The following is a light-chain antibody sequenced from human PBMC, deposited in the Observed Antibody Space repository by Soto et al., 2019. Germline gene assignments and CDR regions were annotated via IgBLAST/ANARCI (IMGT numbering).Light chain of an antibody. V-gene: IGKV4-1*01. CDR1: QSVLYSSDNKNY. Sequence: DIMLPQSPATLAVSLGARATINCKSRQSVLYSSDNKNYLAWYQQKPGQAPKVLIYWASTRESGVPDRFSGSGSGTDFTPTISSLQAEDVAVYYCQQYYTTPWTFGQGTKV. CDR3: QQYYTTPWT. J-gene: IGKJ1*01. CDR2: WAS.